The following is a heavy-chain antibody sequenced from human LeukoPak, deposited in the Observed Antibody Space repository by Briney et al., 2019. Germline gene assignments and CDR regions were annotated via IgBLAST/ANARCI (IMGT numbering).Heavy chain of an antibody. CDR2: IYYSGST. J-gene: IGHJ4*02. D-gene: IGHD5-24*01. Sequence: SETLSLTCTVSGGSISTYYWTWIRQPPGKGLEWIGYIYYSGSTNYNLSLKSRVTISVDTSKNQVSLKLSSVTAADTAVYYCARVGRDGYNDYLDYWGQGTLVTVSS. CDR3: ARVGRDGYNDYLDY. CDR1: GGSISTYY. V-gene: IGHV4-59*01.